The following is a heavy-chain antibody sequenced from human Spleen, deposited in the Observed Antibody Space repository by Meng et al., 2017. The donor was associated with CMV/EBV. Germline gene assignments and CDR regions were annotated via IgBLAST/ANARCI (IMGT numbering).Heavy chain of an antibody. V-gene: IGHV4-59*01. CDR1: GGSISSYY. J-gene: IGHJ4*02. CDR2: IYYTGST. CDR3: AGESGELGTYYFDF. Sequence: SETLSLTCTVSGGSISSYYWSWIRQSPGKGLEWIGYIYYTGSTKYNPSLKSRVTIVVDTSKNQLSLKLTSVTAADTAVYFCAGESGELGTYYFDFWGQGTLVTVSS. D-gene: IGHD7-27*01.